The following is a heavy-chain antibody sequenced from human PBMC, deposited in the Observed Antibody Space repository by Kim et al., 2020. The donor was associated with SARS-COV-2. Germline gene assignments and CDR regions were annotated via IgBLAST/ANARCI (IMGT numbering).Heavy chain of an antibody. J-gene: IGHJ3*02. Sequence: GGSLRLSCAASGFTFSSYGMHWVRQAPGKGLEWVADIWYDGSNKYYADSVKGRFTISRDNSKNTLYLQMNSLRAEDTAVYYCAREEDEMRWGGACDMWGKGTGVRVST. D-gene: IGHD7-27*01. CDR3: AREEDEMRWGGACDM. CDR1: GFTFSSYG. V-gene: IGHV3-33*01. CDR2: IWYDGSNK.